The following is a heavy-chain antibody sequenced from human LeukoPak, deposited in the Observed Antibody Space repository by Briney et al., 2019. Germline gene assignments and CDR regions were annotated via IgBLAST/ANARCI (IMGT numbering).Heavy chain of an antibody. Sequence: SETLSLTCTVSGGSISSYYWSWIRQPPGKGLGWIGYIYYSGSTNYDPSLKSRVTISVDTSKNQFSLKLSSVTAADTAVYYCARGGFGELFTNWFDPWGQGTLVTVSS. V-gene: IGHV4-59*01. J-gene: IGHJ5*02. CDR1: GGSISSYY. CDR3: ARGGFGELFTNWFDP. D-gene: IGHD3-10*01. CDR2: IYYSGST.